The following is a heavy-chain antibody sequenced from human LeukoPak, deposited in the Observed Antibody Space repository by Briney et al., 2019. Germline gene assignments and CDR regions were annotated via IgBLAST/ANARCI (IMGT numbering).Heavy chain of an antibody. J-gene: IGHJ4*02. CDR2: IYSSGST. CDR3: ARARGRLLLVDY. Sequence: SETLSLTCTVSSGSITCYYWNWIRQPAGKGLEWIGRIYSSGSTDYNPSLKSRVTMSVDTSKNQFSLNLSSVTAADSAVYYCARARGRLLLVDYWGQGTLVTVSS. D-gene: IGHD2-15*01. V-gene: IGHV4-4*07. CDR1: SGSITCYY.